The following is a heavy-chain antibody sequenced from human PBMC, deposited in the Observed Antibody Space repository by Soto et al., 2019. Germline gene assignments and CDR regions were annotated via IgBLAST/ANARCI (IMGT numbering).Heavy chain of an antibody. Sequence: QVQLQESGPGLVKPSGTLSLTCAVSGGSITSSNWWSWVRQSPGKGLEWIGEIYHSGSTNYNPSLKSRVTISVDTSKTQFSLKLNSVTAADTAVYYCARDVRFLDWLAGWFDPWGQGTLVTVSS. CDR2: IYHSGST. CDR1: GGSITSSNW. J-gene: IGHJ5*02. D-gene: IGHD3-3*01. CDR3: ARDVRFLDWLAGWFDP. V-gene: IGHV4-4*02.